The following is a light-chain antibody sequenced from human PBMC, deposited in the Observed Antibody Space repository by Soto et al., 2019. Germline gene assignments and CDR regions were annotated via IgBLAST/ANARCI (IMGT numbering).Light chain of an antibody. V-gene: IGKV3-15*01. CDR2: GAS. CDR3: QHYNNWPPLT. Sequence: EIVMTQSPATLFPTPRKRAAQSSRASQSISSNLAWYQQKPGQAPRLLIYGASTRAPDIPARFSGSGSGTEFTLTISSLQSAEFAVYYCQHYNNWPPLTFGGGTKVDIK. CDR1: QSISSN. J-gene: IGKJ4*01.